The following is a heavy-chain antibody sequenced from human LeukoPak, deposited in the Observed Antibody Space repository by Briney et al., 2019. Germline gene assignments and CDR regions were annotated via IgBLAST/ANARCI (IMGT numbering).Heavy chain of an antibody. CDR1: GFTFSSYA. J-gene: IGHJ4*02. V-gene: IGHV3-23*01. CDR3: AKGRMSVAGFDS. CDR2: ISGSGGST. Sequence: GGSLRLSCAASGFTFSSYAMSWVRQAPGKGLEWVSAISGSGGSTYSADSVKGRFTISRDNSKNTLYLQMNSLRAEDTAIYYCAKGRMSVAGFDSWGQGMLVTVSS. D-gene: IGHD6-19*01.